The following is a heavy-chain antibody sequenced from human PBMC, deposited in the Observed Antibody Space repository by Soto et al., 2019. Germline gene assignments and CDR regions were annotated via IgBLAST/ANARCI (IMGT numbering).Heavy chain of an antibody. D-gene: IGHD3-10*01. CDR3: ARVLLWFGEYKTALDC. J-gene: IGHJ4*02. CDR2: ISAYNGNT. CDR1: GYTFTSYG. V-gene: IGHV1-18*01. Sequence: VKVSCKASGYTFTSYGISWVRQAPGQGLEWMGWISAYNGNTNYAQKLQGRVTMTTDTSTSTAYMELRSLRSDDTAVYYCARVLLWFGEYKTALDCWDQGTLVTVSS.